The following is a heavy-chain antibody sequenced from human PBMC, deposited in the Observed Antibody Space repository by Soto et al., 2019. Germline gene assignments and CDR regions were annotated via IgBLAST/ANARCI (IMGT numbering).Heavy chain of an antibody. D-gene: IGHD1-1*01. CDR1: GGSIRGHYW. J-gene: IGHJ6*02. CDR3: AHQTISYTLDV. Sequence: QVQLQESGRGLVKPSGTLSLTCAVSGGSIRGHYWWSWVRQTPGKGLEWIGETYHGGATYYNPSLKSRVTISTDESKNQLSLKLNFVTAADTAVYYCAHQTISYTLDVWGQGTTVTVSS. V-gene: IGHV4-4*02. CDR2: TYHGGAT.